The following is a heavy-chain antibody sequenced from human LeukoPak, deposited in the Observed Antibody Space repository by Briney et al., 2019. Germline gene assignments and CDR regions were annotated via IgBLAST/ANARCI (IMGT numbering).Heavy chain of an antibody. Sequence: PGGFLRLSCAASGFTFSSYAMSWVRQAPGKGLEWVSVISGSGVGTYYADSVEGRFTISRDNSKNTLYLQLNSLRAEDTAVYYCAKEIYGDSTGGRFQHWGQGTLVTVSS. D-gene: IGHD4-17*01. V-gene: IGHV3-23*01. J-gene: IGHJ1*01. CDR2: ISGSGVGT. CDR3: AKEIYGDSTGGRFQH. CDR1: GFTFSSYA.